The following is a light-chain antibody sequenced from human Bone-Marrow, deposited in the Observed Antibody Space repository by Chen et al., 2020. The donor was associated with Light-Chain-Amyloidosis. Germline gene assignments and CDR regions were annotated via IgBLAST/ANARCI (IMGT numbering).Light chain of an antibody. Sequence: SYVLTQPSSVSVAPGQTATIACGGNNIGSTSLHWYQQTPGQAPLLVVYDDSYRPSGIPERLSGSDSGNTATLTISRVEAGDEADYYCQVWDRSSDRPVFGGGTKLTVL. J-gene: IGLJ3*02. CDR2: DDS. CDR3: QVWDRSSDRPV. CDR1: NIGSTS. V-gene: IGLV3-21*02.